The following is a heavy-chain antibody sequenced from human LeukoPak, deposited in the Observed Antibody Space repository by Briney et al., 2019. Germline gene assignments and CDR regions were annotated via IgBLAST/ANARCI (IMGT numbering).Heavy chain of an antibody. Sequence: GGSLRLSCAASGFTFSSYAMHWVRQAPGKGLEWVAVISYDGSNKYYADSVKGRFTISRDNSKNTLYLQMNSLRAEDTAVYYWARVGATGVDYWGQGTLVTVSS. CDR2: ISYDGSNK. J-gene: IGHJ4*02. D-gene: IGHD1-26*01. CDR3: ARVGATGVDY. CDR1: GFTFSSYA. V-gene: IGHV3-30*04.